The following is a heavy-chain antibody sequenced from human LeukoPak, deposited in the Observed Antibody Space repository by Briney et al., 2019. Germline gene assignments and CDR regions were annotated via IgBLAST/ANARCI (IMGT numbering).Heavy chain of an antibody. CDR2: INQDGSEK. CDR3: ARDTVGVTDY. V-gene: IGHV3-7*01. D-gene: IGHD1-26*01. Sequence: GGSLRLSCAASGFTFSSHWMSWVRQAPGKGLEWVANINQDGSEKYYVDSVKGRFTISRDNAKNSLYLQMNSLRAEDTALYYCARDTVGVTDYWGQGTLVTVSS. CDR1: GFTFSSHW. J-gene: IGHJ4*02.